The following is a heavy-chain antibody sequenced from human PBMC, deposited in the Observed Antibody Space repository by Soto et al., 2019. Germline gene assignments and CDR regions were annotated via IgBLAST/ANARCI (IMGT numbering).Heavy chain of an antibody. D-gene: IGHD6-13*01. CDR3: ARAHSNSWDYFRGMDV. Sequence: SPTLSLTCGISGDSVSSTSAAWNWIRQSPSRGLEWLGRTYYRSKWYNDYAVSVKSRISINPDTSKNQFSLQLNSVTPEDTAVYYCARAHSNSWDYFRGMDVWGQGTTVTVSS. CDR2: TYYRSKWYN. J-gene: IGHJ6*02. V-gene: IGHV6-1*01. CDR1: GDSVSSTSAA.